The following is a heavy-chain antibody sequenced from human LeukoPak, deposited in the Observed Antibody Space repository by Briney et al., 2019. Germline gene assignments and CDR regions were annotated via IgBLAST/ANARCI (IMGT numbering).Heavy chain of an antibody. CDR2: ISAEGGST. J-gene: IGHJ4*02. V-gene: IGHV3-43*02. CDR3: AKESGKFDY. CDR1: GLNFDDSA. Sequence: GGSLRLSCVASGLNFDDSAMHWVPQATGKGLEWVSLISAEGGSTFSAVSVKGRFSISRDNSKNSLYLQMNSLRSEDTAMYYCAKESGKFDYWGQGTLVAVSS.